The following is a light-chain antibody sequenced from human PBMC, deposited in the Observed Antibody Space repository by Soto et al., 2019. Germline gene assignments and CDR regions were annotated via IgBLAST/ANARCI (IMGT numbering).Light chain of an antibody. V-gene: IGLV2-14*01. J-gene: IGLJ3*02. Sequence: QSALTQPASVSGSPGQSITISCTGTSRDVGGYNYVSWVSWYQQHPGKAPKLMIYEVSNRPSGVSNRFSGAKSGNTASLTISGLQAEDETDYYCSLYTTSSTWVFGGGTKLTFL. CDR3: SLYTTSSTWV. CDR1: SRDVGGYNY. CDR2: EVS.